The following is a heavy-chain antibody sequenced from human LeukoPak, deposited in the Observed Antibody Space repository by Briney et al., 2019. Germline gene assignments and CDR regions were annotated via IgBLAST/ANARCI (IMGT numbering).Heavy chain of an antibody. D-gene: IGHD3-22*01. V-gene: IGHV1-2*02. Sequence: AVQVSCKSSGCTFTHYYMHWLGPAPAQGLEWMGWINPNSGGTNYAQKFQGRVTITRDTSISTAYIELSRLRADDTAVYYCARAHEVIRVRDAFDIWGEGTMVTVSS. J-gene: IGHJ3*02. CDR3: ARAHEVIRVRDAFDI. CDR1: GCTFTHYY. CDR2: INPNSGGT.